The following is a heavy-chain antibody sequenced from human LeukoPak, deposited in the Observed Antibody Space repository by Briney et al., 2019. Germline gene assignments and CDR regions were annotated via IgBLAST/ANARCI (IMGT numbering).Heavy chain of an antibody. D-gene: IGHD5-12*01. V-gene: IGHV3-23*01. J-gene: IGHJ6*02. Sequence: GGSLRLSCAASELTLSFYAMTWVRQAPGRGLEWVSGISPSGAKTLYADSVKGRFTVSRDNSKNTLYLQMNSLRVEDTAVYYYAKDRRGYSGDGYDDYGLDVWGRGSTVTVSS. CDR3: AKDRRGYSGDGYDDYGLDV. CDR2: ISPSGAKT. CDR1: ELTLSFYA.